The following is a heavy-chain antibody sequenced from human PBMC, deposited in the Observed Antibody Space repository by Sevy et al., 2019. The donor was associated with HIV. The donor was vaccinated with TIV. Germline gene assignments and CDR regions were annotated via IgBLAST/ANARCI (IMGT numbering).Heavy chain of an antibody. V-gene: IGHV3-15*01. CDR3: TTGPDYGGNFGY. J-gene: IGHJ4*02. D-gene: IGHD4-17*01. CDR2: IKSKSDGETT. CDR1: GFTFSNAW. Sequence: WGSLRLSCAASGFTFSNAWMSWVRQAPGKGLEWVGRIKSKSDGETTDYAAPVKGRFSISRDDSKNTLYLQMNSLKTEDTAVYYCTTGPDYGGNFGYWGQGTLVTVSS.